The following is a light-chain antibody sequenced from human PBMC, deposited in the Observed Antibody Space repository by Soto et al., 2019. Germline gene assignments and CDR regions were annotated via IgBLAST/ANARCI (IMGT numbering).Light chain of an antibody. Sequence: EIVLTQSPGTLSLSPGERATLSCRASQSVSGHLAWYQQKPGQAPRLLIYGASSRATGIPDRFSGSGSGTDFTLTTTRLEPEDFAVYYCQQYGSSLWTFGQGTKVDIK. CDR1: QSVSGH. J-gene: IGKJ1*01. CDR3: QQYGSSLWT. V-gene: IGKV3-20*01. CDR2: GAS.